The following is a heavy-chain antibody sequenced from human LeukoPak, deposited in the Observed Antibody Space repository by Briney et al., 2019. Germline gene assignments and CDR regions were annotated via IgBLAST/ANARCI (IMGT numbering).Heavy chain of an antibody. J-gene: IGHJ4*02. Sequence: GESLKISCKASGYKFTNYWIGWVRQMPGKGLEWMTIIYPGDSETRYSPSFQGQVTISADRSIGTMYLQWSSLKASDTAMYYCARRTYSGSYYFDYWGQGTLVTVSS. CDR3: ARRTYSGSYYFDY. D-gene: IGHD1-26*01. CDR2: IYPGDSET. CDR1: GYKFTNYW. V-gene: IGHV5-51*01.